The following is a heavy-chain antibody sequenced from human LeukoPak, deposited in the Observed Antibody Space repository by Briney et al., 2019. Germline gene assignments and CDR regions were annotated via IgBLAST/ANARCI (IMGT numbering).Heavy chain of an antibody. CDR2: IYYSGST. J-gene: IGHJ6*03. CDR1: GGSISSYY. V-gene: IGHV4-59*01. Sequence: SETLSLTCTVSGGSISSYYWSWIRQPPGKGLEWIGYIYYSGSTNYNPSLKSRVTISVDTSKNQFSLKLSSVTAADTAVYYCARVSHYYYYMDVWGKGTTVTVSS. D-gene: IGHD2/OR15-2a*01. CDR3: ARVSHYYYYMDV.